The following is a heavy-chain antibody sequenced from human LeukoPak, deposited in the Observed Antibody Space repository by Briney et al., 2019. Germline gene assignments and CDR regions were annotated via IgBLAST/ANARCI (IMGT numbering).Heavy chain of an antibody. Sequence: SETLSLTCTVSGGFISSYYWSWIRQPPGKGLEWIGYIFYSGSTNYNPSPKSRVTISVDTTKNQFSLKPSSVTAADTAVYYCARSPYCSSTSCYEDYYGMDVWGQGTTVTVSS. CDR1: GGFISSYY. D-gene: IGHD2-2*01. J-gene: IGHJ6*02. CDR2: IFYSGST. CDR3: ARSPYCSSTSCYEDYYGMDV. V-gene: IGHV4-59*01.